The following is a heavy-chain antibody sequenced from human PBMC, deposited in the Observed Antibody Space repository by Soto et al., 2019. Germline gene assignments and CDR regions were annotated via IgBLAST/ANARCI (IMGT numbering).Heavy chain of an antibody. Sequence: GASVKVSCKSSGYTFNSYAMHWVRQAPGQRLEWMGWINAGNGNTKYSQKFQGRVTITRDTSASTAYMELSSLRSEDTAVYYCARSIVVVTALDYWGQGTLVTVSS. V-gene: IGHV1-3*01. CDR1: GYTFNSYA. D-gene: IGHD2-21*02. CDR2: INAGNGNT. J-gene: IGHJ4*02. CDR3: ARSIVVVTALDY.